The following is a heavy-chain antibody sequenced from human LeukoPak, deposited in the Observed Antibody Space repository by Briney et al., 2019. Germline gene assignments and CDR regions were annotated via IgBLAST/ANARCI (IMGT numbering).Heavy chain of an antibody. J-gene: IGHJ4*02. Sequence: ASVKVSCKASGYTFTSYDINWVRQATGQGLEWMGWMNPNSGNTGYAQKFQGRVTMTRNTSVSTAYMELSSLRSEDTAVYYCARVPRRGVPAASLFGYWGQGTLVTVSS. CDR1: GYTFTSYD. CDR3: ARVPRRGVPAASLFGY. D-gene: IGHD2-2*01. CDR2: MNPNSGNT. V-gene: IGHV1-8*01.